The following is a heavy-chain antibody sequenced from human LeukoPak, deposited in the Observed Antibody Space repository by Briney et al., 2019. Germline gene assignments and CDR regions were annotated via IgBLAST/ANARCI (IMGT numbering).Heavy chain of an antibody. Sequence: ASVKVSCKASGYTFTSYGISWVRQAPGQGLEWMGWISAYNGNTNYAQKLQGRVTMTTDTSTSTAYMELRSLRSDDTAVYYCARAPPNYSSSYYYYYYYMDVWGKGTTVTVSS. CDR2: ISAYNGNT. J-gene: IGHJ6*03. CDR1: GYTFTSYG. V-gene: IGHV1-18*01. D-gene: IGHD6-6*01. CDR3: ARAPPNYSSSYYYYYYYMDV.